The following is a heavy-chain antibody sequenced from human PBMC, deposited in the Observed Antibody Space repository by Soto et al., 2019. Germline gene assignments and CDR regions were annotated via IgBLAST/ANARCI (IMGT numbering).Heavy chain of an antibody. V-gene: IGHV4-34*01. CDR1: GGSLSDYF. Sequence: SETLSLTCVVSGGSLSDYFWSWIRQPPGKALEWIGEINHLGNTYYNPSLGSRVIISVDKSKNQFSLKLSSVTAADTAVYYCAGLYPYESSGYHLNYWGQGTQVTSPQ. CDR2: INHLGNT. CDR3: AGLYPYESSGYHLNY. D-gene: IGHD3-22*01. J-gene: IGHJ4*02.